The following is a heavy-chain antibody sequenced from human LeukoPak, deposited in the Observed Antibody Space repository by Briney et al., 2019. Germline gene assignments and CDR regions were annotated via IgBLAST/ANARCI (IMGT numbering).Heavy chain of an antibody. CDR2: IYYSGST. V-gene: IGHV4-59*08. Sequence: SETLSLTCTVSGASISNYYWNWIRQPAGKGLEWIGYIYYSGSTYYNPSLKSRVTISVDTSKNQFSLKLSSVTAADTAVYYCARQRSPPYWYFDLWGRGTLVTVSS. CDR1: GASISNYY. J-gene: IGHJ2*01. CDR3: ARQRSPPYWYFDL.